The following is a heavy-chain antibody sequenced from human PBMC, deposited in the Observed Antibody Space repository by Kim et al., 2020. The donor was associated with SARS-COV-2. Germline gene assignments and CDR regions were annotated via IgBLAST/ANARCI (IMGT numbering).Heavy chain of an antibody. Sequence: ASVKVSCKASGYTFTSYDINWVRQATGQGLEWMGWMNPNSANTGYAQKFQGRVTMTWNTSISTAYMELSSLRVEDTAVYYCARVRAWSGYEPYYFDYWSQGTLVTVSS. J-gene: IGHJ4*02. CDR2: MNPNSANT. D-gene: IGHD6-25*01. CDR3: ARVRAWSGYEPYYFDY. CDR1: GYTFTSYD. V-gene: IGHV1-8*01.